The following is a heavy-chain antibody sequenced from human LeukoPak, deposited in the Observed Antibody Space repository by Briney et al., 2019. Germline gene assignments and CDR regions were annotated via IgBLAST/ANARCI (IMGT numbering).Heavy chain of an antibody. CDR3: ARQGSYYDFWSGYYGTIHSDY. CDR1: GGSISSSSYY. CDR2: IYYSGST. V-gene: IGHV4-39*01. D-gene: IGHD3-3*01. J-gene: IGHJ4*02. Sequence: SETLSLTCTVSGGSISSSSYYWGWIRQPPGKGLEWIGSIYYSGSTYYNPSLKSRVTISVDTSKNQFSLKLSSVTAADTAVYYCARQGSYYDFWSGYYGTIHSDYWGQGTLVTVSS.